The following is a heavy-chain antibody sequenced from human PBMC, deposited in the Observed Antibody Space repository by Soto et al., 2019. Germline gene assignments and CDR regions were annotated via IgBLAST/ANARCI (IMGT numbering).Heavy chain of an antibody. J-gene: IGHJ4*02. CDR2: IYYSGST. CDR3: ARSGRLRYSSSWYIDY. D-gene: IGHD6-13*01. Sequence: PSETLSLTCTVCGGSISSYYWSWIRQPPGKGLEWIGYIYYSGSTNYNPSLKSRVTISVDTSKNQFSLKLSSVTAADTAVYYCARSGRLRYSSSWYIDYWGQGTLVTVS. V-gene: IGHV4-59*01. CDR1: GGSISSYY.